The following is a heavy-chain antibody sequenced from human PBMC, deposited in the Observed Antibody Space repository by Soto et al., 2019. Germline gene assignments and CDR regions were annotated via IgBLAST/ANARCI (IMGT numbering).Heavy chain of an antibody. CDR1: GFILSDSV. CDR3: TRWAFSAGWYGFDY. J-gene: IGHJ4*02. CDR2: IKSRADNYAT. V-gene: IGHV3-73*02. Sequence: EVRLVDSGGALVQPGGTLKLSCAASGFILSDSVINWVRQASGKGLEWVGRIKSRADNYATAYSASVNGRFTIYIGESKNKAYLQVNSLGAEDTALYYWTRWAFSAGWYGFDYWCQGTLVTVSS. D-gene: IGHD6-13*01.